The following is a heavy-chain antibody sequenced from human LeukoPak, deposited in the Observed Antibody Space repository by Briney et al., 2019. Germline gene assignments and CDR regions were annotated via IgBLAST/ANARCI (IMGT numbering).Heavy chain of an antibody. CDR3: ARVVYEYVWGSYRYPHYFDL. CDR2: IYYSGST. V-gene: IGHV4-39*01. Sequence: SETLSLSCTVSGGSISSNDYYWGWIRQPPGKGLEWIGSIYYSGSTYFNPSLKSRVTISVDTSKNRFSLKLTSVIAADTAVYYCARVVYEYVWGSYRYPHYFDLWGRGTLVTVSS. J-gene: IGHJ4*02. D-gene: IGHD3-16*02. CDR1: GGSISSNDYY.